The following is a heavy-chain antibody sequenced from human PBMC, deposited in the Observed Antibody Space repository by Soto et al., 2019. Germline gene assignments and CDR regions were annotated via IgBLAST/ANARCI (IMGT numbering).Heavy chain of an antibody. CDR1: GGSISRYY. D-gene: IGHD3-9*01. CDR3: AGLAHFDLQYYFDY. CDR2: IYYSGST. Sequence: SETLSLTCTVSGGSISRYYWSWIRQPPGKGLEWIGYIYYSGSTNYNPSLKSRVTISVDTSKNQFSLKLSSVTAADTAVYYCAGLAHFDLQYYFDYWGQGTLVTVSS. J-gene: IGHJ4*02. V-gene: IGHV4-59*08.